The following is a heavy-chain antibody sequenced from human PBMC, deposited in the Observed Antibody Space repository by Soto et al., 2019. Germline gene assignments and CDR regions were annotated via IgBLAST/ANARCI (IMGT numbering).Heavy chain of an antibody. Sequence: GGSLRLSWAASGFTISSYAMSWVRQAPGKGLEWVSAISGSGGSTYYADSVKGRFTISRDNSKNTLYLQMNSLRAEDTAVYYCAKSWVGIMTTVTINAFDIWGQGTMVTVSS. J-gene: IGHJ3*02. CDR3: AKSWVGIMTTVTINAFDI. D-gene: IGHD4-17*01. CDR1: GFTISSYA. V-gene: IGHV3-23*01. CDR2: ISGSGGST.